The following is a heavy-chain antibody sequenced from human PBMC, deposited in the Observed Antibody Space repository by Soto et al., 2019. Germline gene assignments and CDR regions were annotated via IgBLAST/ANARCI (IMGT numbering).Heavy chain of an antibody. CDR3: ARDFGDYDYVWGSYRIYYYYGMDV. CDR2: ISAYNGNT. V-gene: IGHV1-18*01. J-gene: IGHJ6*02. Sequence: GASVKVSCKASGYTFTSYGISWVRQAPGQGLEWMGWISAYNGNTNYAQKLQGRVTMTTDTSTSTAYMELRSLRSDDTAVYYCARDFGDYDYVWGSYRIYYYYGMDVWGQGTTVTV. D-gene: IGHD3-16*02. CDR1: GYTFTSYG.